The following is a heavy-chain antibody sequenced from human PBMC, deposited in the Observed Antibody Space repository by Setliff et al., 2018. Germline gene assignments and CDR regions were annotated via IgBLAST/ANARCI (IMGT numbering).Heavy chain of an antibody. V-gene: IGHV4-61*09. CDR1: GGSISSGGYY. J-gene: IGHJ3*02. CDR2: IYTSGST. CDR3: AREEDGYNTGAFDI. D-gene: IGHD5-12*01. Sequence: ASETLSLTCTVSGGSISSGGYYWSWIRQPAGKGLEWIGHIYTSGSTNYNPSLKSRVTISVDTSKNQFSLKLSSVTAADTAVYYCAREEDGYNTGAFDIWGQGTMVT.